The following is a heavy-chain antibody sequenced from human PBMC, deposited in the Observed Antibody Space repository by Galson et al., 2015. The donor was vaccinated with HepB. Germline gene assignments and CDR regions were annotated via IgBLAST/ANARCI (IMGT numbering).Heavy chain of an antibody. D-gene: IGHD2-21*01. J-gene: IGHJ4*02. V-gene: IGHV1-69*02. CDR2: IIPILGIA. CDR1: GGTFSSYT. Sequence: SVKVSCKASGGTFSSYTISWVRQAPGQGLEWMGRIIPILGIANYAQKFQGRVTITADKSTSTAYMELSSLRSEDTAVYYCARSERSFVVAYFDYWGQGTLVTVSS. CDR3: ARSERSFVVAYFDY.